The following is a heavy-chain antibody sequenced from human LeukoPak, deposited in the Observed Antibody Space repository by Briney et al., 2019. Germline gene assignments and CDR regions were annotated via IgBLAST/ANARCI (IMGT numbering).Heavy chain of an antibody. CDR3: VRGRYSSGWFKDKNWFDP. CDR2: VSHRGST. J-gene: IGHJ5*02. Sequence: SETLSLTCTVSGYSISSAYYWGWIRQPPGKGLEWIGSVSHRGSTYYKASLKSRVTISVDTSKNQFSLKLSSVTAADTAVYYCVRGRYSSGWFKDKNWFDPWGQGIPVTVSS. CDR1: GYSISSAYY. V-gene: IGHV4-38-2*02. D-gene: IGHD6-19*01.